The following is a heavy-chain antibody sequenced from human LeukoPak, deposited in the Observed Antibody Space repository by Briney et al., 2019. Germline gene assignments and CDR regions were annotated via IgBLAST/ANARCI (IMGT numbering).Heavy chain of an antibody. CDR1: GFTFSDYY. V-gene: IGHV4-34*01. Sequence: GSLRLSCAASGFTFSDYYMSWIRQPPGKGLEWIGEINHSGSTNYNPSLKSRVTISVDTSKNQLSLKLSSVTAADTAVYYCARISRGNIAAAGKGYYYYYYMDVWGKGTTVTISS. D-gene: IGHD6-13*01. CDR2: INHSGST. CDR3: ARISRGNIAAAGKGYYYYYYMDV. J-gene: IGHJ6*03.